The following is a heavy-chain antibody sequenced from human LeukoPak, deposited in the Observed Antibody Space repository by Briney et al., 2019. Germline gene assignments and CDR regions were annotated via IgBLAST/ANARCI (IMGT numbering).Heavy chain of an antibody. Sequence: TGGSLRLSCAASGFTFSSYGMHWVRQAPGKGLEWVAVISYDGSNKYYADSVKGRFTISRDNSKNTLYLQMNSLRAEDTAVYYCARSSGWLNFDYWGQGTLVTVSS. CDR3: ARSSGWLNFDY. J-gene: IGHJ4*02. CDR2: ISYDGSNK. D-gene: IGHD6-19*01. CDR1: GFTFSSYG. V-gene: IGHV3-30*03.